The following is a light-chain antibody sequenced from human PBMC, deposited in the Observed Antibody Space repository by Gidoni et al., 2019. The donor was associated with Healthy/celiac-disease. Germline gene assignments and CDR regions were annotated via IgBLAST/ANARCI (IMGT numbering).Light chain of an antibody. CDR3: QQRSNWPLT. Sequence: EIVLTQSPATLSLSPGERATLPCRASQSVSSYLAWYQQKPGHAPRLLIYDASNRATGIPARFSGSGSGTDFTLTISSLEPEDFAVYYCQQRSNWPLTFGGGTKVEIK. CDR2: DAS. CDR1: QSVSSY. J-gene: IGKJ4*01. V-gene: IGKV3-11*01.